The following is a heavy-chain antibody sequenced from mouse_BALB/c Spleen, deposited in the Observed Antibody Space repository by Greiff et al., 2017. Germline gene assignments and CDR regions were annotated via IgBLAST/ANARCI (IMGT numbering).Heavy chain of an antibody. CDR2: ISDGGSYT. Sequence: EVQRVESGGGLVKPGGSLKLSCAASGFTFSDYYMYWVRQTPEKRLEWVATISDGGSYTYYPDSVKGRFTISRDNAKNNLYLQMSSLKSEDTAMYYCARDDEARDYYYAMDYWGQGTSVTVSS. V-gene: IGHV5-4*02. CDR1: GFTFSDYY. CDR3: ARDDEARDYYYAMDY. J-gene: IGHJ4*01. D-gene: IGHD2-3*01.